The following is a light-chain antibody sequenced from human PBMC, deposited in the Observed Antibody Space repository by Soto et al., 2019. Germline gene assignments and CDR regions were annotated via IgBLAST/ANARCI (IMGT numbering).Light chain of an antibody. Sequence: QSVLTQPPSVSAAPGQTVTISCSGSSSNIGNNYVSWYQQLPGTAPKLLIYDSNKRPSGIPDRFSGSKSGTSATLGITGLQTGDEAGYYCGTWDNSLSAVVFSGGTKVTVL. CDR3: GTWDNSLSAVV. CDR2: DSN. V-gene: IGLV1-51*01. J-gene: IGLJ2*01. CDR1: SSNIGNNY.